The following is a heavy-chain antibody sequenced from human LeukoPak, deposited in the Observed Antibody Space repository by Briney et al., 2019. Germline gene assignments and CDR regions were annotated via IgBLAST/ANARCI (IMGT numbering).Heavy chain of an antibody. CDR3: ATGDYYDSSGNDAFNI. CDR2: INPSAGST. J-gene: IGHJ3*02. Sequence: ASVKVSCKASGYTFTSYYMHWLRQAPGQGLEWMGMINPSAGSTSYAQKFQGRVTMTRDTSTSTVYMELSSLRSEDTAVYYCATGDYYDSSGNDAFNIWGQGAMVTVSS. CDR1: GYTFTSYY. D-gene: IGHD3-22*01. V-gene: IGHV1-46*01.